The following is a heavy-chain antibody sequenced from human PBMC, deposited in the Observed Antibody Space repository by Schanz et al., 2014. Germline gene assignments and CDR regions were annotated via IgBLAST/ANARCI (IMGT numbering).Heavy chain of an antibody. CDR2: ISSGGGST. CDR3: AKGRFGELSAFDI. CDR1: GFSFTTYA. V-gene: IGHV3-23*01. Sequence: EVQLLESGGGLVQPGGSLRLSCASSGFSFTTYAMSWVRQAPGKGLEWVSSISSGGGSTYYADSVKGRFTISRDNSKNTLYLQMNSLRAEDTAVYYCAKGRFGELSAFDIWGHGTMXTVSS. D-gene: IGHD3-10*01. J-gene: IGHJ3*02.